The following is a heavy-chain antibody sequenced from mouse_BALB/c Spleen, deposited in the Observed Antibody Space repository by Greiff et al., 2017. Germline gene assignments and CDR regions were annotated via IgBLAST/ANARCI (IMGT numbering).Heavy chain of an antibody. CDR1: GFTFSSYA. CDR2: ISSGGST. D-gene: IGHD5-1*01. CDR3: ARGDLHYFDY. V-gene: IGHV5-6-5*01. Sequence: EVQRVESGGGLVKPGGSLKLSCAASGFTFSSYAMSWVRQTPEKRLEWVASISSGGSTYYPDSVKGRFTISRDNARNILYLQMSSLRSEDTAMYYCARGDLHYFDYWGQGTTLTVSS. J-gene: IGHJ2*01.